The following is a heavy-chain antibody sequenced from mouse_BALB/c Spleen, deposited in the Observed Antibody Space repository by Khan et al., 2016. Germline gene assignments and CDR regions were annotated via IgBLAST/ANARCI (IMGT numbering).Heavy chain of an antibody. CDR2: INPYNGDA. CDR1: GYLFTDYF. CDR3: GSGGYRYEFAY. Sequence: VQLQQSGPELVKPGASVKISCKASGYLFTDYFMNWVMQSHGKSLEWIGRINPYNGDAFYNQNFKGQVTLTVDKSSNTAHMELRSLASEDSAVNYGGSGGYRYEFAYGGQGTLVTVSA. D-gene: IGHD2-12*01. J-gene: IGHJ3*01. V-gene: IGHV1-20*02.